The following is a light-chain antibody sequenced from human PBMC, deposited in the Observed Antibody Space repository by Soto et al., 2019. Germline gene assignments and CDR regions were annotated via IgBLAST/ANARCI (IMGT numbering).Light chain of an antibody. Sequence: EIVFTQSPATLSFSPGERATLSCGASQSVSSYLAWYQQKPGQAPRLLIYDASNRATGIPARFSGSGSGTDFTLTISSLEPEDFAVYYCQQRSNWPSITFGQGTRLEIK. CDR2: DAS. J-gene: IGKJ5*01. CDR1: QSVSSY. V-gene: IGKV3-11*01. CDR3: QQRSNWPSIT.